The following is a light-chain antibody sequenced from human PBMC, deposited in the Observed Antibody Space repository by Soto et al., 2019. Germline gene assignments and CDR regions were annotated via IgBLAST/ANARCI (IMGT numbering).Light chain of an antibody. Sequence: NFMLTQPHSVSESPGKTVTISCTRSSGSIASNYVQWYQQRPGSSPTTVIYEDNQRPSGVPDRFSGSIDSSSNSASLTISGLKTEDAADYYCQSYDSSNLWVFGGGTKLTVL. CDR1: SGSIASNY. J-gene: IGLJ3*02. CDR3: QSYDSSNLWV. V-gene: IGLV6-57*01. CDR2: EDN.